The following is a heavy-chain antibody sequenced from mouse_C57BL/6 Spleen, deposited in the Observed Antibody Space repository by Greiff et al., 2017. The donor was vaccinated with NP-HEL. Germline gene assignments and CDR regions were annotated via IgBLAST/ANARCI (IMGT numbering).Heavy chain of an antibody. V-gene: IGHV7-3*01. CDR2: IRNTANGYTT. J-gene: IGHJ3*01. D-gene: IGHD2-4*01. CDR3: ARYHYDYDGWFAY. CDR1: GFTFTDYY. Sequence: EVQGVESGGGLVQPGGSLSLSCAASGFTFTDYYMSWVRQPPGKALEWLGFIRNTANGYTTEYSASVKGRFTISRDNSQSIIYLQMNALRAEDSATYYCARYHYDYDGWFAYWGQGTLVTVSA.